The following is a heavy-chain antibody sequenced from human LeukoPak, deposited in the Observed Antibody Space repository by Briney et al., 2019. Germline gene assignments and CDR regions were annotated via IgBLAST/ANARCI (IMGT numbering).Heavy chain of an antibody. V-gene: IGHV3-64*01. CDR2: ISGNGGST. CDR3: ARAGVVRYVAWLINYYMDV. J-gene: IGHJ6*03. Sequence: GGSLRLSCAASGFTSTNHAMQWVRQAPGKGLEYVSAISGNGGSTYYANSVKGRSTISRDNSKNTVYLQMGSLRPEDMAVYYCARAGVVRYVAWLINYYMDVWGKGTTVTVSS. D-gene: IGHD3-9*01. CDR1: GFTSTNHA.